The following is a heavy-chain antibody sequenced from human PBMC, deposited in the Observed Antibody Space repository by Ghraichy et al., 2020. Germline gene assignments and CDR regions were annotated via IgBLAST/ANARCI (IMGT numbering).Heavy chain of an antibody. V-gene: IGHV3-48*02. D-gene: IGHD1-1*01. CDR3: ASPPRNWNDPHLDV. J-gene: IGHJ6*02. Sequence: GGSLRLSCAASGFTFSSYSMNWVRQAPGKGLEWVSYISSSSSTIYYADSVKGRFTISRDNAKNSLYLQMNSLRDEDTAVYYCASPPRNWNDPHLDVWGQGTTVTVSS. CDR1: GFTFSSYS. CDR2: ISSSSSTI.